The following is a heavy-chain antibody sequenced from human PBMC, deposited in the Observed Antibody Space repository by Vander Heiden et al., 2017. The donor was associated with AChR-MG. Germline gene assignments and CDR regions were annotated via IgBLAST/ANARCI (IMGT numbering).Heavy chain of an antibody. CDR1: GFTFSSYA. Sequence: QVQLVESGGGVVQPGRSLRLSCAASGFTFSSYAMHWVRPAPGKGLEWVAVISYDGSNKYYADSVKGRFTISRDNSKNTLYLQMNSLRAEDTAVYYCARARSSPTGRAFDIWGQGTMVNVSS. V-gene: IGHV3-30-3*01. D-gene: IGHD6-13*01. CDR2: ISYDGSNK. J-gene: IGHJ3*02. CDR3: ARARSSPTGRAFDI.